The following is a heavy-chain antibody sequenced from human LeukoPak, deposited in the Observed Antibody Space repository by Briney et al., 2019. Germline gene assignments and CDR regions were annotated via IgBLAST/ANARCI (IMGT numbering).Heavy chain of an antibody. CDR1: GFTFGDYA. D-gene: IGHD2-21*02. CDR3: TGDVSEFDY. V-gene: IGHV3-49*04. J-gene: IGHJ4*02. Sequence: GGSLRLPCTASGFTFGDYAMSWVRQAPGKGLEWVGFIRSKAYGGTTEYAASVKGRFTISRDDSKSIAYLQVNSLKTEDTAVYYCTGDVSEFDYWGQGTLVTVSS. CDR2: IRSKAYGGTT.